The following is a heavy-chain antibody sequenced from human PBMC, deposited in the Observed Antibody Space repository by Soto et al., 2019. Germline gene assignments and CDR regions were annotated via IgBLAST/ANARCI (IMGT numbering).Heavy chain of an antibody. J-gene: IGHJ6*02. CDR1: GGSISSSSYY. V-gene: IGHV4-39*07. D-gene: IGHD6-19*01. CDR2: IYYSGST. CDR3: AREPRRREGSGWYPQYYYYGMDV. Sequence: PSETLSLTCTVSGGSISSSSYYWGWIRQPPGKGLEWIGSIYYSGSTYYNPSLKSRVTISVDTSKNQFSLKLSSVTAADTAVYYCAREPRRREGSGWYPQYYYYGMDVWGQGTTVTVSS.